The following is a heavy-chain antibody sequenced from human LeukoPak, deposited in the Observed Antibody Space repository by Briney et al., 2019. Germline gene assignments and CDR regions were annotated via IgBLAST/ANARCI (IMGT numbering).Heavy chain of an antibody. CDR2: IYYSGST. J-gene: IGHJ4*02. Sequence: KTSETLSLTCTVSGGSISSSSYYWGWIRQPPGKGLEWIGGIYYSGSTYYNPSLKSRVTISVDTSKNQFSLKLSSVTAADTAVYYCARHRGYYYGSGSLGGFDYWGQGTLVTVSS. V-gene: IGHV4-39*01. D-gene: IGHD3-10*01. CDR3: ARHRGYYYGSGSLGGFDY. CDR1: GGSISSSSYY.